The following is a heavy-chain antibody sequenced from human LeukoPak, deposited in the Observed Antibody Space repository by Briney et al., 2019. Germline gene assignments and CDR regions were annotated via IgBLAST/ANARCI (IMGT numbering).Heavy chain of an antibody. D-gene: IGHD6-6*01. Sequence: SGPALVKPTQTLTLTCTFSGFSLSTSGMRVSWIRQPPGKAPEWLARIDWDDDKFYSTSLKTRLTISKDTSKNQVVLTMTNMDPVDTATYYCARTQAARRGDYYYYYMDVWGKGTTVTVSS. J-gene: IGHJ6*03. CDR3: ARTQAARRGDYYYYYMDV. CDR2: IDWDDDK. CDR1: GFSLSTSGMR. V-gene: IGHV2-70*04.